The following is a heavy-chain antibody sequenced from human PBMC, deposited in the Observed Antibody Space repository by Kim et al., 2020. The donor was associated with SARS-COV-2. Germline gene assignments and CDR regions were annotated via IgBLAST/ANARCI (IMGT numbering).Heavy chain of an antibody. V-gene: IGHV1-24*01. CDR2: FDPEDGET. J-gene: IGHJ3*02. D-gene: IGHD3-22*01. CDR3: AIDGGPYYYDNSGYPEAFDI. Sequence: ASVKVSCKVSGYTLTELSMHWVRQAPGKGLEWMGSFDPEDGETIYAQKFQGRVTMTEETSTNTAYMELSSLRSEDTAVYYCAIDGGPYYYDNSGYPEAFDIWGQGTMVTVSS. CDR1: GYTLTELS.